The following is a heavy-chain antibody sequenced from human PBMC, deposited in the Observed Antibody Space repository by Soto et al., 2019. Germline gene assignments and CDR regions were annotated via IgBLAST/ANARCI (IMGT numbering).Heavy chain of an antibody. Sequence: GGSLRLSCAASGFTFSSYGMHWVRQAPGKGLEWVAVISYDGSNKYYADSVKGRFTISRDNSKNTLYLQMNSLRAEDTAVYYCAKDLDMVVARPVSFDYWGQGTLVTVSS. V-gene: IGHV3-30*18. CDR2: ISYDGSNK. CDR3: AKDLDMVVARPVSFDY. J-gene: IGHJ4*02. D-gene: IGHD2-2*03. CDR1: GFTFSSYG.